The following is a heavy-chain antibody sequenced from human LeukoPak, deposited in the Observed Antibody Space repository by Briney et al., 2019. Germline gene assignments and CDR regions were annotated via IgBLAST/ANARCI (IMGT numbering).Heavy chain of an antibody. V-gene: IGHV3-21*01. D-gene: IGHD4-17*01. CDR1: GFTFSSYS. CDR2: ISSSSSYI. Sequence: GGSLRLSCAASGFTFSSYSMNWVRQAPGKGLEWVSSISSSSSYIYYADSVKGRFTISRDNAKNSLYLQMNSLRAEDTAVYYCARDKGDYVGYNWFDPWGQGTLVTVSS. J-gene: IGHJ5*02. CDR3: ARDKGDYVGYNWFDP.